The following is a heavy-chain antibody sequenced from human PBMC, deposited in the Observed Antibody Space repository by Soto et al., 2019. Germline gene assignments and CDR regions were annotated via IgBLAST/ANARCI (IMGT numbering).Heavy chain of an antibody. CDR1: GDSISSHY. Sequence: QVHLQESGPGLVKPSETLSLTCTVSGDSISSHYWNWIRQTPGKGLEWIGYIYYSGSSNQNPSLKSRVTISIDTSKNQFSLKLRSVIAADTAVYYCSGGDTNLGLFNIWGQGTMVTVSS. CDR3: SGGDTNLGLFNI. CDR2: IYYSGSS. D-gene: IGHD3-10*01. V-gene: IGHV4-59*11. J-gene: IGHJ3*02.